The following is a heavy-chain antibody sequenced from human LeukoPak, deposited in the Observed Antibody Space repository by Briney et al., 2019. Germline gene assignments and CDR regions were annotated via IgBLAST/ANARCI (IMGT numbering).Heavy chain of an antibody. V-gene: IGHV1-46*01. D-gene: IGHD3-22*01. J-gene: IGHJ3*02. CDR2: INPSGGST. CDR1: GYTFTSYY. CDR3: ARVQLYYYDSSGYLAGTGFERKNDAFDI. Sequence: ASVKVSCKASGYTFTSYYMHWVRQAPGQGLEWMGIINPSGGSTSYAQKFQGRVTMTRDTSTSTAYMELRSLRSDDTAVYYCARVQLYYYDSSGYLAGTGFERKNDAFDIWGQGTMVTVSS.